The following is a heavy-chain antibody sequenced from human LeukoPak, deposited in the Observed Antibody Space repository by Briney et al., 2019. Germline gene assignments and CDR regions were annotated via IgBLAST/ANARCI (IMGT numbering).Heavy chain of an antibody. CDR1: GFTFSSYA. V-gene: IGHV3-30-3*01. CDR3: ARNRPGGSYLDFDY. Sequence: GGSLRLSCAASGFTFSSYAMHWVRQAPGKGLEWVAVISYDGSNKYYADSVKGRFTISRDNSKNTLYLQMNSLRAEDTAVYYCARNRPGGSYLDFDYWGQGTLVTVSS. D-gene: IGHD1-26*01. J-gene: IGHJ4*02. CDR2: ISYDGSNK.